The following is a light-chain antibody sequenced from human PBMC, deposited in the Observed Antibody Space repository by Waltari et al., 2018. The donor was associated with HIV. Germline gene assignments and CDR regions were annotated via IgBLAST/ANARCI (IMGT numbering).Light chain of an antibody. CDR1: RSISTF. CDR2: AAS. V-gene: IGKV1-39*01. J-gene: IGKJ2*01. Sequence: DIQMTQFPSTLSASIGDRVTITCRTSRSISTFLNWYQQTPGKAPALLIYAASNLQSAVPSRFTGSGSGTNFTLSINDLRPEDVGTDFCQQSYVSPPITFGQGTELEL. CDR3: QQSYVSPPIT.